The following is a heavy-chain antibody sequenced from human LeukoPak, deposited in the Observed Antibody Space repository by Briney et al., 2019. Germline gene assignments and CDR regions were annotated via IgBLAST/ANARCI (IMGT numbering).Heavy chain of an antibody. CDR3: ARDDLSDKNYYDSSGDY. Sequence: GGSLRLSCAASGFTFSSYSMNWVRQAPGKGLERVANIKQDGSEKYYVDSVKGRFTISRDNAKNSLYLQMNSLRAEDTAVYYCARDDLSDKNYYDSSGDYWGQGTLVTVSS. V-gene: IGHV3-7*01. J-gene: IGHJ4*02. CDR1: GFTFSSYS. D-gene: IGHD3-22*01. CDR2: IKQDGSEK.